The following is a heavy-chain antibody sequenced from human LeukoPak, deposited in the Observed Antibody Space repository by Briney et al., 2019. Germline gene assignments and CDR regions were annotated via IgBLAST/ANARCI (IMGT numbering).Heavy chain of an antibody. Sequence: GGSLRLSCAASGFTFDDYAMHWVRQAPGKGLEWVSGISWTGGSIGFADSVKGRFTISRDNSKNSLYLQMNSLRAEGTALYYCGKSLLDTGSVYYFDYWGQGALVTVS. CDR3: GKSLLDTGSVYYFDY. D-gene: IGHD5-12*01. CDR2: ISWTGGSI. CDR1: GFTFDDYA. J-gene: IGHJ4*02. V-gene: IGHV3-9*01.